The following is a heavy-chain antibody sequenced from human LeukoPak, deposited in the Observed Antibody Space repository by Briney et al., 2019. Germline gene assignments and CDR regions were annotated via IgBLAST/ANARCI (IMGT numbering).Heavy chain of an antibody. J-gene: IGHJ5*02. V-gene: IGHV4-4*07. CDR1: GGSISSYY. CDR2: IYTSGST. CDR3: ARVLSCGGDCYPNWFDP. D-gene: IGHD2-21*01. Sequence: SETLSLTCTVSGGSISSYYWSWIRQPAGKGLEWIGRIYTSGSTNYNPSLKSRVTMSVDTSKNQFSLKLSSVTAADTAVYYCARVLSCGGDCYPNWFDPWGQGTLVTVSS.